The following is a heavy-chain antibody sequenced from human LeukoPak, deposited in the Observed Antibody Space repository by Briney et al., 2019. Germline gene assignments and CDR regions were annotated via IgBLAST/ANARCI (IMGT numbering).Heavy chain of an antibody. CDR1: GFTFDDYA. D-gene: IGHD5-18*01. V-gene: IGHV3-9*01. Sequence: GGSLRLSCAASGFTFDDYAMHWVRQAPGKGLEWVSGISWNSGSIGYADSVKGRFTISRDNAKNSLYLQMNSLRAEDTAVYYCARDERDTAMALYFDYWGQGTLVTVSS. CDR3: ARDERDTAMALYFDY. CDR2: ISWNSGSI. J-gene: IGHJ4*02.